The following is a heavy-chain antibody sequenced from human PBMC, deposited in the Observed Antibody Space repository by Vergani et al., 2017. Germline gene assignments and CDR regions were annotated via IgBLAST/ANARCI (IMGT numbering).Heavy chain of an antibody. D-gene: IGHD2-2*02. V-gene: IGHV4-31*03. CDR2: IYYSGST. CDR3: ARESSGYCSSTSGYKKVLRWFDP. J-gene: IGHJ5*02. CDR1: GGPISRVGYY. Sequence: QVQLQESCPGLVKPSHTLSLTCTVSGGPISRVGYYLSWIRQHPGNGLEWIGYIYYSGSTDYNPSLKSRVTISVDTSKNQFSLKLSSVTAADTAVYYCARESSGYCSSTSGYKKVLRWFDPWGQGTLVTVSS.